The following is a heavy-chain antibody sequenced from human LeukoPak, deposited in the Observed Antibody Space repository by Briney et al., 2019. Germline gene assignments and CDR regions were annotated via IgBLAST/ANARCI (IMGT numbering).Heavy chain of an antibody. CDR2: INHSGRT. Sequence: SETLSLTCAVYGGSFSDYYWSWFRQPPGKGLEWIGEINHSGRTNYNPSLMSRVTTSIDTSKKEFSLSLSSVTAAGTAVYYCAKPYYYDTSGYYRLNNWFDPWAREPWSPSPQ. CDR3: AKPYYYDTSGYYRLNNWFDP. V-gene: IGHV4-34*01. J-gene: IGHJ5*02. D-gene: IGHD3-22*01. CDR1: GGSFSDYY.